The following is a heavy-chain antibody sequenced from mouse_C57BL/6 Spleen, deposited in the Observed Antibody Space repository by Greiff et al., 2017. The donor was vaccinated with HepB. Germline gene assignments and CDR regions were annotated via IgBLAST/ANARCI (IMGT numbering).Heavy chain of an antibody. D-gene: IGHD3-2*02. CDR1: GYSITSGYD. Sequence: EVQLQQSGPGMVKPSQSLSLTCTVTGYSITSGYDWHWIRHFPGNKLEWMGYISYSGSTNYNPSLTSRISITHDTSKNHFFLKLNSVTTEDTDTYYCARDRTAQVPFAYWGQGTLVTVSA. CDR3: ARDRTAQVPFAY. V-gene: IGHV3-1*01. CDR2: ISYSGST. J-gene: IGHJ3*01.